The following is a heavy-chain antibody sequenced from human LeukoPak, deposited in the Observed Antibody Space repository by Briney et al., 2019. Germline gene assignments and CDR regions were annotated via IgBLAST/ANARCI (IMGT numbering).Heavy chain of an antibody. CDR1: GYSISSGYY. J-gene: IGHJ4*02. Sequence: SETLSLTCAVSGYSISSGYYWGWIRQPPGKGLEWIGSIYHSGSTYYNPSLKSRVTISVDTSKNQFSLKLSSVTAADTAVYYCASILFYDYVWGSYREYYFGYWGQGTLVTVSS. V-gene: IGHV4-38-2*01. CDR3: ASILFYDYVWGSYREYYFGY. CDR2: IYHSGST. D-gene: IGHD3-16*02.